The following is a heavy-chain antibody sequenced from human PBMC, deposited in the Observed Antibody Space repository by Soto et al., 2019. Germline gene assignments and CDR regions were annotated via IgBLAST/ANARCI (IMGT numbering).Heavy chain of an antibody. J-gene: IGHJ4*02. CDR2: ISYDGSNK. CDR3: AKDLTVATMPLGW. Sequence: QVQLVESGGGVVQPGRSLRLSCAASGFTFSSYGMHWVRQAPGKGLEWVAVISYDGSNKYYADSVKGRFTISRDNSKNTLYLQMNSLRAEDTAVYYCAKDLTVATMPLGWWGQGPLVTVSS. V-gene: IGHV3-30*18. CDR1: GFTFSSYG. D-gene: IGHD5-12*01.